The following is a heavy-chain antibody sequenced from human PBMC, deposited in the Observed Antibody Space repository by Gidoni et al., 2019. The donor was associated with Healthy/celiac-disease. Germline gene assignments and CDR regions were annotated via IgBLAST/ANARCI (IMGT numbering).Heavy chain of an antibody. CDR1: GYTFTSYY. V-gene: IGHV1-46*01. CDR2: INPSGGST. J-gene: IGHJ4*02. CDR3: ARSASGSYSPKTFDY. Sequence: QVQLVQSGAEVKKPGASVKVSCKASGYTFTSYYMHWVRQAPGQGLEWMGIINPSGGSTSYAQKFQGRVTMTRDTSTSTVYMELSSLRSEDTAVYYCARSASGSYSPKTFDYWGQGTLVTVSS. D-gene: IGHD1-26*01.